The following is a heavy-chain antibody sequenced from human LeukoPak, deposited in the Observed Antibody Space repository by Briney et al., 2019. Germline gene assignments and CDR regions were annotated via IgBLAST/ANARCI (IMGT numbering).Heavy chain of an antibody. D-gene: IGHD1-26*01. CDR3: VRVRGGSGRSYAADAFDI. J-gene: IGHJ3*02. Sequence: GGSLRLSCAASEFTFTTYGIHWVRQAPGKGLVWVSRIYNDGSSTTYADSVKGRFTISRDNAKSTLYLQMNSLRAEDTAVYYCVRVRGGSGRSYAADAFDIWGQGTMVTVSS. CDR2: IYNDGSST. V-gene: IGHV3-74*01. CDR1: EFTFTTYG.